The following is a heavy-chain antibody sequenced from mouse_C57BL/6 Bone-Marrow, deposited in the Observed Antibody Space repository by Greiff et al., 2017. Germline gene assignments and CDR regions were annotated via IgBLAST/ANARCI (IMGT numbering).Heavy chain of an antibody. D-gene: IGHD1-1*01. J-gene: IGHJ2*01. CDR3: VRHYYGSGFDY. CDR1: GFSFNTYA. CDR2: IRSKSNNYAT. Sequence: EVKLVESGGGLVQPKGSLKLSCAASGFSFNTYAMNWVRQAPGKGLEWVARIRSKSNNYATYYADSVKDRFTISRDDSESMLYLQMNNLKTEDTAMYYCVRHYYGSGFDYWGQGTTLTVSS. V-gene: IGHV10-1*01.